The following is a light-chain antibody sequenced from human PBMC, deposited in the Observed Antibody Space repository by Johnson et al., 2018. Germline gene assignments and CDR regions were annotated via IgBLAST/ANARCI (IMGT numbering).Light chain of an antibody. J-gene: IGLJ1*01. V-gene: IGLV1-51*02. Sequence: QSVLTQPPSVSAAPGQKVTISCSGSSSNIGNNYVSWYKQLPGTAPKLLIYENNKRPSGTPDRFSGSKSGTSATLGITGLQTGDEADYYCGTWDSSLSAGNVFGTGTKVTVL. CDR2: ENN. CDR1: SSNIGNNY. CDR3: GTWDSSLSAGNV.